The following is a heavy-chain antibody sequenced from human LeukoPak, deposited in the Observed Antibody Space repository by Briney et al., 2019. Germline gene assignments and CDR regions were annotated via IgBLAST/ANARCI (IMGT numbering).Heavy chain of an antibody. J-gene: IGHJ4*02. CDR1: GYTFISYS. D-gene: IGHD3-16*01. CDR3: ARDAGGGHTWGAGYFDY. CDR2: ISANNGDI. V-gene: IGHV1-18*01. Sequence: ASVKVSCKASGYTFISYSITWLRQAPGQGLEWVGWISANNGDIHYAQKFRDRVTMTTDTSTTKAYMELRSLRSDDTAVYYCARDAGGGHTWGAGYFDYWGQGTLVTVSS.